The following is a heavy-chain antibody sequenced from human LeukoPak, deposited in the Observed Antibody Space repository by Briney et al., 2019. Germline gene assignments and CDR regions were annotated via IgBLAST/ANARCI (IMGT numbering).Heavy chain of an antibody. CDR2: ISAYNDNT. CDR3: ARAIAGAEGLPYYYYGMDV. CDR1: GYTFTSYG. V-gene: IGHV1-18*01. J-gene: IGHJ6*02. D-gene: IGHD6-13*01. Sequence: ASVKVSCKASGYTFTSYGISWVRQAPGQGLEWMGWISAYNDNTNYAQKLQGRVTMTTDTSTSTAYMELRSLRSDDTAVYYCARAIAGAEGLPYYYYGMDVWGQGTTVTVSS.